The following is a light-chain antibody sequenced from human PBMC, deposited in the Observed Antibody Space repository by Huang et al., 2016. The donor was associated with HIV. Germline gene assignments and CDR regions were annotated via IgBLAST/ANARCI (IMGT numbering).Light chain of an antibody. V-gene: IGKV1D-13*01. CDR3: QQFNHYPLT. J-gene: IGKJ4*01. Sequence: QLTQSPSSLSASVGDRVTITCRASQGISNTLAWYQQKPGKAPNLLIYDASSLQTGAPSRFSGSVSGTDFTLTISSLQPEDCATYYCQQFNHYPLTFGGGTKVEIE. CDR1: QGISNT. CDR2: DAS.